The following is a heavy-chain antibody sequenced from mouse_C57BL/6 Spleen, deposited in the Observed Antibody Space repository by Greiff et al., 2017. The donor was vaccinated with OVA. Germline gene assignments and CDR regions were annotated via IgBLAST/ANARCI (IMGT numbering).Heavy chain of an antibody. V-gene: IGHV1-54*01. D-gene: IGHD1-1*01. CDR2: INPGSGGT. CDR1: GYAFTNYL. Sequence: VQLQQSGAELVRPGTSVKVSCKASGYAFTNYLIEWVKQRPGQGLEWIGVINPGSGGTNYNEKFKGKATLTADKSSSTAYMQLSSLTSEDSAVYFCARSGRGSSSPYCFDYWGQGTTLTVSS. J-gene: IGHJ2*01. CDR3: ARSGRGSSSPYCFDY.